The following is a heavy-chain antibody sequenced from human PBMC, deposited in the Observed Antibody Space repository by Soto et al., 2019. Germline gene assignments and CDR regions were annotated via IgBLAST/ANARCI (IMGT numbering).Heavy chain of an antibody. V-gene: IGHV3-30-3*01. D-gene: IGHD3-22*01. CDR1: GFTFSSYA. CDR3: AREHYDSSGLSDY. J-gene: IGHJ4*02. Sequence: LRLSCAASGFTFSSYAMHWVRQAPGKGLEWVAVISYDGSNKYYADSVKGRFTISRDNSKNTLYLQMNSLRAEDTAVYYCAREHYDSSGLSDYWGQGTLVTVSS. CDR2: ISYDGSNK.